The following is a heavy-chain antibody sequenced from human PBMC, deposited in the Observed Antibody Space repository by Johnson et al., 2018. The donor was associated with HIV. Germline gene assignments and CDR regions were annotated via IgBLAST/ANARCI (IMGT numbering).Heavy chain of an antibody. CDR2: IRYDGSNK. V-gene: IGHV3-30*02. CDR3: AKDGRYSYGDGAFDI. D-gene: IGHD5-18*01. J-gene: IGHJ3*02. Sequence: VQLVESGGGVVQPGGSLRLSCAASGFTFSSYGMHWVRQAPGKGLEWVAFIRYDGSNKYYADSVKGRFTISRDNSKNTLYMQMNSLRVEDTAVYYCAKDGRYSYGDGAFDIWGQGTMVTVSS. CDR1: GFTFSSYG.